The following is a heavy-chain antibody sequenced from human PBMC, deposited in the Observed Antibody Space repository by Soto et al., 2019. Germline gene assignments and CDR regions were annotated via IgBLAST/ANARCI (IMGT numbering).Heavy chain of an antibody. CDR3: ARETGDGEFDY. CDR1: GFTFSSYE. D-gene: IGHD7-27*01. V-gene: IGHV3-48*03. J-gene: IGHJ4*02. Sequence: GGSLRLSCAASGFTFSSYEMNWVRQAPGKGPEWVSYISSSGSTIYYADSVKGRFTISRDNAKNSLYLQMNSLRAEDTAVYYCARETGDGEFDYWGQGTLVTVSS. CDR2: ISSSGSTI.